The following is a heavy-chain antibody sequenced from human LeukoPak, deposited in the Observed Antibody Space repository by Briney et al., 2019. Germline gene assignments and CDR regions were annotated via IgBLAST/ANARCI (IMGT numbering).Heavy chain of an antibody. Sequence: SETLSLTCTVSGVSVSRNYWTWIRQAPGKGLEWIGYIFYSGSTNYNPSLKSRVTISVDTSNNHVSLKLDSVTAADTAMYYCAREMSPLPSLYDSSGYAPDSWGQGTLVTVSS. J-gene: IGHJ4*02. D-gene: IGHD3-22*01. CDR2: IFYSGST. CDR3: AREMSPLPSLYDSSGYAPDS. V-gene: IGHV4-59*02. CDR1: GVSVSRNY.